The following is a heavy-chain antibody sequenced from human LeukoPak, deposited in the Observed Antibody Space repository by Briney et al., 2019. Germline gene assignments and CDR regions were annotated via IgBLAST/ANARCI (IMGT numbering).Heavy chain of an antibody. D-gene: IGHD3-22*01. CDR2: IKSKRDGGTT. Sequence: GGSLRLSCAVSGFTFSNGWMSWVRQAPGKGLEWVGRIKSKRDGGTTDYAAPVNGGFTISRDDSKNTLYLQMNSLKTEDTAVYYCTTEYYYDSSGLFDYWGQGTLVTVSS. CDR1: GFTFSNGW. CDR3: TTEYYYDSSGLFDY. V-gene: IGHV3-15*01. J-gene: IGHJ4*02.